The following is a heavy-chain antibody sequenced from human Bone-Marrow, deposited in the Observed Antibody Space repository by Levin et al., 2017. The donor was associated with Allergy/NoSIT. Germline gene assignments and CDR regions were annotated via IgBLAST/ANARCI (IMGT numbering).Heavy chain of an antibody. CDR2: ISYNGDNE. CDR3: AKDPQPILWFGELTD. J-gene: IGHJ4*01. Sequence: GESLKISCAASGFTFLSHAMHWVRQAPGKGLEWLAVISYNGDNEYYGSSVKGRFTISRDNSLGKLYLHINSLRPEDTGVYFCAKDPQPILWFGELTDWGHGTLVTVSS. D-gene: IGHD3-10*01. V-gene: IGHV3-30*18. CDR1: GFTFLSHA.